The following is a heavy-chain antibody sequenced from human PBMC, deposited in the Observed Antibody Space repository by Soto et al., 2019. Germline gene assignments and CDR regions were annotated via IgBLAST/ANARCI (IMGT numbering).Heavy chain of an antibody. CDR1: GGSISSYY. Sequence: SETLSLTCTVSGGSISSYYWSWIRQPPGKGLEWIGYIYYSGSTNYNPSLKSRVTISVDTSKNQFSLKLSSVTAADTAVYYCARPHGGSSGWDNWFDPWGQGTLVTAPQ. J-gene: IGHJ5*02. CDR2: IYYSGST. D-gene: IGHD6-25*01. CDR3: ARPHGGSSGWDNWFDP. V-gene: IGHV4-59*01.